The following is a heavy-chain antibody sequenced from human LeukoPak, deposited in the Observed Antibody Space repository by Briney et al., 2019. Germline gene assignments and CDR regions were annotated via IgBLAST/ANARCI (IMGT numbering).Heavy chain of an antibody. CDR2: MNPNSGNT. Sequence: ASVKVSCKASEYTFSSYDINWVRQATGQGLEWMGWMNPNSGNTGYAQKFQGRVTMTRNTSISTAYMELSSLRSEDTAVYYCARQVGDYDILTGYYGSRGMDVWGQGTTVIVSS. D-gene: IGHD3-9*01. CDR1: EYTFSSYD. J-gene: IGHJ6*02. CDR3: ARQVGDYDILTGYYGSRGMDV. V-gene: IGHV1-8*01.